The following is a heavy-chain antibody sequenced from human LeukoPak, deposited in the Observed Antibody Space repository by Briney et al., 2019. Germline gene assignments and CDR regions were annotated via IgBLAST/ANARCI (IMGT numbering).Heavy chain of an antibody. CDR1: GGTFSNYA. D-gene: IGHD3-22*01. CDR2: IIPILGIA. V-gene: IGHV1-69*04. Sequence: GASVTVSCKASGGTFSNYAISWVRQAPGQGLEWMGRIIPILGIANYAQKFQGRVTITADKSTSTAYMELSSLRSGDTAVYYCARDSPDTSTGYYYWGQGTLVTVSS. CDR3: ARDSPDTSTGYYY. J-gene: IGHJ4*02.